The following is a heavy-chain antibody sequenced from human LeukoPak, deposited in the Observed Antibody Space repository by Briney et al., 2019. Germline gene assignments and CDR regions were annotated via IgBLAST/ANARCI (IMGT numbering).Heavy chain of an antibody. Sequence: GGSLRLSCVAPGFTFNTYAMSWVRQAPGKGLDWVSSISVSGGRTYYADSVKGRFTISRDNSKNTLYLQMNSLRAEDTAVYYCAKGGEYSSSSIDYWGQGTLVTVSS. D-gene: IGHD6-6*01. CDR1: GFTFNTYA. CDR3: AKGGEYSSSSIDY. CDR2: ISVSGGRT. J-gene: IGHJ4*02. V-gene: IGHV3-23*01.